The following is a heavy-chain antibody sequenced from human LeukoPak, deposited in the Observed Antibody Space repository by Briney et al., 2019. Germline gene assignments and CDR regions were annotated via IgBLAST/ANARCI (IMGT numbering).Heavy chain of an antibody. CDR2: ISGNGGST. V-gene: IGHV3-23*01. J-gene: IGHJ4*02. Sequence: GGSLRLSCAASGFTFSSYAMSWVRQAPGKGLDWVSAISGNGGSTYYAASVTGRFTISRDNSKSTLYLQMNSLRAEDTAVYYCAKRPHPGDFIPLFYFDYWGQGTLVTVSS. CDR1: GFTFSSYA. D-gene: IGHD7-27*01. CDR3: AKRPHPGDFIPLFYFDY.